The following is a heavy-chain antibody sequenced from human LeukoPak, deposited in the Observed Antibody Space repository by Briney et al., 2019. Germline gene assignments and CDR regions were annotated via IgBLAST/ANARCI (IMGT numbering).Heavy chain of an antibody. J-gene: IGHJ4*02. CDR2: ISGSGSTV. CDR3: ARYERDTARIPYFDC. V-gene: IGHV3-48*03. Sequence: GESLNISCAASGFTSSSYEVNWVRQAPGKGLEWVSYISGSGSTVHYAASVRGRFTISRDTAKDSRLLQKNALAAEYTGVYCFARYERDTARIPYFDCWGQGTLVTVSS. CDR1: GFTSSSYE. D-gene: IGHD5-18*01.